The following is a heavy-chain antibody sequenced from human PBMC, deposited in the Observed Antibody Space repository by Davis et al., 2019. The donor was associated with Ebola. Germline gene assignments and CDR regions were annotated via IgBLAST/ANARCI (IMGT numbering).Heavy chain of an antibody. V-gene: IGHV1-69*13. J-gene: IGHJ6*03. Sequence: SVKVSCKASGGTFSSYAISWVRQAPGQGLEWMGGIIPIFGTANYAQKFQGRVTITADESTSTAYMDLRSLKSDDTAVYYCARGTTVTTDPHYYYMDVWGKGTTVTVSS. D-gene: IGHD4-11*01. CDR1: GGTFSSYA. CDR3: ARGTTVTTDPHYYYMDV. CDR2: IIPIFGTA.